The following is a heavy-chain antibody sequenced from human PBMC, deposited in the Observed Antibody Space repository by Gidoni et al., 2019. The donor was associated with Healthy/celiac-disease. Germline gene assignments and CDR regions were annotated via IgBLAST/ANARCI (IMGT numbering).Heavy chain of an antibody. CDR3: ARTLGETYSSSWSDFDY. J-gene: IGHJ4*02. D-gene: IGHD6-13*01. Sequence: VQLVQSGAEVKKPGGSLKISCNGSGYSFTSYWIGWVRQMPGKGLEWMGIISPGDSDTRYSPSFQGQVTISADKSISNAYLQWSSLKASDTAMDYCARTLGETYSSSWSDFDYWGQGTLVTVSS. CDR2: ISPGDSDT. V-gene: IGHV5-51*01. CDR1: GYSFTSYW.